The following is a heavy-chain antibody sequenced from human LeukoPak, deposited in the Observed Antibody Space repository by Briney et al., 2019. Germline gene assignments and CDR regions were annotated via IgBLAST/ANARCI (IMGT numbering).Heavy chain of an antibody. CDR1: GGSFSGYY. J-gene: IGHJ4*02. V-gene: IGHV4-34*01. CDR2: IYHSGST. D-gene: IGHD2-2*01. Sequence: PSETLSLTCAVHGGSFSGYYWGWIRQPPGKGLEWIGEIYHSGSTNYNPSLKSRVTISVDTSKNQFSLKLTSVTGADTAVYYCARWLRLGYCSSTSCEDSWGQGTLVTVSS. CDR3: ARWLRLGYCSSTSCEDS.